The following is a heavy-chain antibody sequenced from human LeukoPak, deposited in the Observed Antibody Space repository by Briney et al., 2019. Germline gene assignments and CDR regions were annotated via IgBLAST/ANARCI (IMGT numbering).Heavy chain of an antibody. CDR2: INHSGST. CDR3: ARGAPYCGGDCYPFDY. V-gene: IGHV4-34*01. CDR1: GGSFSGYY. D-gene: IGHD2-21*02. J-gene: IGHJ4*02. Sequence: SETLSLTCAVYGGSFSGYYRSWIRQPPGKGLEWIGEINHSGSTNYNPSLKSRVTISVDTSKNQFSLKLSSVTAADTAVYYCARGAPYCGGDCYPFDYWGQGTLVTVSS.